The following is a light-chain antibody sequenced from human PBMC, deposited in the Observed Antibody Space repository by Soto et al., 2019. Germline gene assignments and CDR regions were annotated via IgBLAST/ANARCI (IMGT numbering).Light chain of an antibody. J-gene: IGKJ1*01. V-gene: IGKV3-20*01. CDR2: GAS. CDR1: QSVGSSY. Sequence: EIVLTQSPGTLSLSPGERATLSCRASQSVGSSYLAWYQQKPGQAPRLLIYGASSRATGIPDRFSGSGSGTDFPLTISRLEPEDFAVYYCQQYGSSPTWTFGQGTKVDI. CDR3: QQYGSSPTWT.